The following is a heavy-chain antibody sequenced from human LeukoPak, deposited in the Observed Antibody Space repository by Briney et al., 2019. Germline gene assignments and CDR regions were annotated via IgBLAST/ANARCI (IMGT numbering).Heavy chain of an antibody. V-gene: IGHV3-30*02. CDR3: AKDLGSYDFWSGYGY. Sequence: PGGSLRLSCAASGFTFSSYGMHWVRQAPGKGLEWVAFIRYDGSNKYYADSVKGRFTISRDNSKNTLYLQMNSLRAEDTAVYYCAKDLGSYDFWSGYGYWGQGTLVTVSS. D-gene: IGHD3-3*01. CDR1: GFTFSSYG. J-gene: IGHJ4*02. CDR2: IRYDGSNK.